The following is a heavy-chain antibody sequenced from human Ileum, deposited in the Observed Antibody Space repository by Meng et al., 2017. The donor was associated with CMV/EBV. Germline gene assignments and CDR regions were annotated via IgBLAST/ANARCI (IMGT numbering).Heavy chain of an antibody. CDR1: GFPFGAYY. V-gene: IGHV3-11*01. D-gene: IGHD4-17*01. CDR3: ARGNYGFDY. CDR2: ITGSGDII. Sequence: QVQLVESGGDLVKPGGSLSLACAASGFPFGAYYMTWVRQAPGKGLEWVSYITGSGDIIYYADSVKGRFTISRDNAKSSLYLEINSLRAEDTAVYYCARGNYGFDYWGQGTLVTVSS. J-gene: IGHJ4*02.